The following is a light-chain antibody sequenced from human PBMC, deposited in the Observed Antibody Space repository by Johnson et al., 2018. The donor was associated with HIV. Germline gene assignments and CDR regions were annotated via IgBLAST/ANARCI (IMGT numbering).Light chain of an antibody. CDR3: GTWGSSLMTGF. J-gene: IGLJ1*01. CDR2: DNN. CDR1: SSNIGNNY. Sequence: QSVLTQPPSMSAAPGQRVTISCSGSSSNIGNNYVSWYQQVPGAAPKLLIYDNNRRPSGIPDRFSGSKSGTSATLGITGLQTGDAADYYCGTWGSSLMTGFFGTGTKVTVL. V-gene: IGLV1-51*01.